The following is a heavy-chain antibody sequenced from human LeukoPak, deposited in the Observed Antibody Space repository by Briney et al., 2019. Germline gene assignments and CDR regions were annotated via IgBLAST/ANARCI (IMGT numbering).Heavy chain of an antibody. CDR3: ARVDTALIKF. Sequence: SETLSLTCAVSGGSITTDRYLWGWLRQSPGKGLEWIGSVSHRGREYYRSSLKSRVTISADTSKNQFSLNLSSVTATDSAIYFCARVDTALIKFWGQGTLVTVSS. D-gene: IGHD5-18*01. J-gene: IGHJ4*02. V-gene: IGHV4-39*07. CDR1: GGSITTDRYL. CDR2: VSHRGRE.